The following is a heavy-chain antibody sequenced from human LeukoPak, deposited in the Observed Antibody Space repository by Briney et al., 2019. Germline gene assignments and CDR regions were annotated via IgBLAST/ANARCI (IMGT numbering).Heavy chain of an antibody. J-gene: IGHJ4*02. CDR3: ARVCSSASCYNNY. V-gene: IGHV1-18*01. Sequence: GASVKASCKASGYTFNNYSISWVRQAPGQGLEWMGWISAYNGNTNYAQKFQGRVTMTTDTSTSTGYMELRSLRSDDTAVYYCARVCSSASCYNNYWGQGTLVTVSS. CDR2: ISAYNGNT. CDR1: GYTFNNYS. D-gene: IGHD2-2*02.